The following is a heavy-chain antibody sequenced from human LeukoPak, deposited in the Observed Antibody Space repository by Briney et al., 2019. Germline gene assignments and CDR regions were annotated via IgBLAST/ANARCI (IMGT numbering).Heavy chain of an antibody. V-gene: IGHV4-61*02. CDR2: IYTSGST. Sequence: SETLSLTCTVSGGSISSGSYYWSWIRQPAGKGLEWIGRIYTSGSTNYNPSLKSRVTISVDTSKKQFSLKLSSVTAADTAVYYCARAGYYDFWSGYYAFDYWGQGTLVTVSS. D-gene: IGHD3-3*01. CDR3: ARAGYYDFWSGYYAFDY. CDR1: GGSISSGSYY. J-gene: IGHJ4*02.